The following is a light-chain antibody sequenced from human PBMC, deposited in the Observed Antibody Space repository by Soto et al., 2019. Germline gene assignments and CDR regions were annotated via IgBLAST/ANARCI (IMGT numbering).Light chain of an antibody. CDR1: QSVSSN. Sequence: EIVMTQSPATLSVSRGERATLSCWASQSVSSNLAWYQQKPGQAPRLLIYGASTRATGIPARFSGSGSGTEFTLTISSLQSEDFAVYYCQQYNNWPRTFGQGTKVEIK. V-gene: IGKV3-15*01. CDR2: GAS. CDR3: QQYNNWPRT. J-gene: IGKJ1*01.